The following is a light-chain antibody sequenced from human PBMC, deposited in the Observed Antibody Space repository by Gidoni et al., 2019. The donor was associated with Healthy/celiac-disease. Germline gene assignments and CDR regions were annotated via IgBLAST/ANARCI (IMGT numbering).Light chain of an antibody. J-gene: IGLJ3*02. CDR2: STN. Sequence: QPVVTQEPSFSVSPGGTVTLTCGLSSGSVSTSYYPSWYQQTPGQAPRTLIYSTNTRSSGVPDRFSGSILGNKAALTITGAQADDESDYYCVLYMGSGMRVFGGGTKLTVL. V-gene: IGLV8-61*01. CDR3: VLYMGSGMRV. CDR1: SGSVSTSYY.